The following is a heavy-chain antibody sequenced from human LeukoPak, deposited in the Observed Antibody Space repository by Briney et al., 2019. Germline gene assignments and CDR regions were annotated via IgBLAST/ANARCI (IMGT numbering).Heavy chain of an antibody. CDR3: ARDCSSTSCYFRGFDY. Sequence: SQTLSLTCTVSGGSISSGGYYWSWIRQPPGKGLEWIGYIYHSGSTYYNPSFKSRVTISVDRSKNQFSLKLSSVTAADTAVYYCARDCSSTSCYFRGFDYWGQGTLVTVSS. D-gene: IGHD2-2*01. CDR2: IYHSGST. J-gene: IGHJ4*02. V-gene: IGHV4-30-2*01. CDR1: GGSISSGGYY.